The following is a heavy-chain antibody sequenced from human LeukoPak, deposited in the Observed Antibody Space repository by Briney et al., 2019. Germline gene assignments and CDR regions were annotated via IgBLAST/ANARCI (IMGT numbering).Heavy chain of an antibody. CDR2: IYYSGST. J-gene: IGHJ5*02. D-gene: IGHD3-10*01. CDR1: GGSLSRGDYY. Sequence: SETLSLTCTVSGGSLSRGDYYWSWIRQPPGNGLEWIGYIYYSGSTYYNPSLKSRVTISVDTSKNQFSLKLSSVTAADTAVYYCARDAEGGSGSAWFDPWGQGTLVTVSS. CDR3: ARDAEGGSGSAWFDP. V-gene: IGHV4-30-4*01.